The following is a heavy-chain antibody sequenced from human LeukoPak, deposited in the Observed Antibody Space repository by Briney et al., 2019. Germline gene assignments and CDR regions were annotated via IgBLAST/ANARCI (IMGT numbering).Heavy chain of an antibody. Sequence: GGSLRLSCAASGFTFSDYYVSWIRQAPGKGLEWVSYISSSGSTIYYADSVKGRFTISRDNAKNSLYLQMNSLRAEDTAVYYCARAGSSSWYGYYFDYWGQGTLVTVSS. CDR3: ARAGSSSWYGYYFDY. CDR2: ISSSGSTI. J-gene: IGHJ4*02. D-gene: IGHD6-13*01. V-gene: IGHV3-11*01. CDR1: GFTFSDYY.